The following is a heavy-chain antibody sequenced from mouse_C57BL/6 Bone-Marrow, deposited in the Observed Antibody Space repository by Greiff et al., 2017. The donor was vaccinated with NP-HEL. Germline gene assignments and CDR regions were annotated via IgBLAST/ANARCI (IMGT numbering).Heavy chain of an antibody. D-gene: IGHD3-2*02. Sequence: VQLQQSGPELVKPGASVKIPCKASGYTFTDYNMDWVKQSHGKSLEWIGDINPNNGGTIYNQKFKGKATLPVDKSSSTAYMELRSLTSDDTAVYYCARRLSLKGPYWYFDVWGTGTTVTVSS. CDR1: GYTFTDYN. CDR3: ARRLSLKGPYWYFDV. J-gene: IGHJ1*03. CDR2: INPNNGGT. V-gene: IGHV1-18*01.